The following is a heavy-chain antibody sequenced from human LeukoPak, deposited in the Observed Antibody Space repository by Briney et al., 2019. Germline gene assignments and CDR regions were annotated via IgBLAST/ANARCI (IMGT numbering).Heavy chain of an antibody. CDR2: INHSGST. J-gene: IGHJ4*02. V-gene: IGHV4-34*01. Sequence: LETLSLTCAVYGGSFSGYYWSWIRQPPGKGLEWIGEINHSGSTNYNPSLKSRVTISVDTSKNQFSLKLSSVTAADTAVYYCARLTTRDYWGQGTLVTVSS. CDR1: GGSFSGYY. D-gene: IGHD4-11*01. CDR3: ARLTTRDY.